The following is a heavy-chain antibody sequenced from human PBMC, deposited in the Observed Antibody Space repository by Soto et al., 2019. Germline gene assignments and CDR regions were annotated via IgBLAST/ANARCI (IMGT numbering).Heavy chain of an antibody. CDR3: ARGKGYSSGWAYNWFDP. CDR1: GGSFSGYY. J-gene: IGHJ5*02. V-gene: IGHV4-34*01. Sequence: QVQLQQWGAGLLKPSETLSLTCAVYGGSFSGYYWSWIRQPPGKGLEWIGEINHSGSTNHNPSHKSRLTISVDTSKNQFALKLSSVTAADTAVYYCARGKGYSSGWAYNWFDPWGQGTLVTVSS. D-gene: IGHD6-19*01. CDR2: INHSGST.